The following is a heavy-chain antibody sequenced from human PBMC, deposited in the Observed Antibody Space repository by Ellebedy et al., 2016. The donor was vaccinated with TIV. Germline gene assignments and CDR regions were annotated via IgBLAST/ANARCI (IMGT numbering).Heavy chain of an antibody. CDR1: GYTFTSYF. D-gene: IGHD2-15*01. CDR3: ARDVAGFDP. Sequence: ASVKVSCRASGYTFTSYFMHWVRQAPGQGLEWMGIINPRGGSTSYAQKFQVRVTMTRDTSTSTVYMELSSLRYDDTAVYYCARDVAGFDPWGQGTLVTVSS. J-gene: IGHJ5*02. V-gene: IGHV1-46*01. CDR2: INPRGGST.